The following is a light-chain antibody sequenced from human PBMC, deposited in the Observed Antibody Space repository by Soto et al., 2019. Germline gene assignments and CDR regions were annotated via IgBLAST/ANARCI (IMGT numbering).Light chain of an antibody. Sequence: EIVLTQSPATQSLSPGERATLSCRASQSVSSYLAWYQQKPGQAPRLLIYDASNRATGIPARFSGSGSGTDFTLTISSLEPEDFAVYYCQQRSNWPRLTFGGGTKV. CDR3: QQRSNWPRLT. V-gene: IGKV3-11*01. CDR2: DAS. J-gene: IGKJ4*01. CDR1: QSVSSY.